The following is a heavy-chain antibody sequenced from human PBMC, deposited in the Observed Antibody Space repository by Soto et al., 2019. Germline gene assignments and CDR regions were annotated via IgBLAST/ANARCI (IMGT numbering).Heavy chain of an antibody. CDR2: LYYSGST. CDR1: GGSVSSFF. J-gene: IGHJ4*02. CDR3: ARVRHGWTFFDY. D-gene: IGHD6-19*01. Sequence: SETLSLTCTVSGGSVSSFFWSWIRQPPGKGLEWIGYLYYSGSTHYSPSLKSRVTISVDTSKNQFSLKLNSVTAADTAVYYCARVRHGWTFFDYWSQGTLVTV. V-gene: IGHV4-59*02.